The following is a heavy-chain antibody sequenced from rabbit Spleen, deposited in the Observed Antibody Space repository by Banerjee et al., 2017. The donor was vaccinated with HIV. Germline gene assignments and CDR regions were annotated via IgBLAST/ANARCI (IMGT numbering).Heavy chain of an antibody. J-gene: IGHJ4*01. CDR2: IDPIFGGT. Sequence: QEQLKETGGGLVQPGGSLTLSCKASGFDFSRFGVSWVRQAPGKGLEWIGYIDPIFGGTYYASWVNGRFTISSHNAQNTLFLQLNSLTVADTATYFCVRNSGWGVVSFYLNLWGPGTLVTVS. CDR3: VRNSGWGVVSFYLNL. D-gene: IGHD4-1*01. CDR1: GFDFSRFG. V-gene: IGHV1S47*01.